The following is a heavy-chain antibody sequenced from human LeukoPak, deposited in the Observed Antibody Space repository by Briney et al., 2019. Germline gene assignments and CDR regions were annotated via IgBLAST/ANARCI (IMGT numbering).Heavy chain of an antibody. CDR2: ISSSSSTI. D-gene: IGHD3-10*01. CDR3: ARPYGSGSYYAYFDY. CDR1: GFTFSSYS. J-gene: IGHJ4*02. V-gene: IGHV3-48*02. Sequence: GGSLRLSCAASGFTFSSYSMNWARQAPGKGLEWVSYISSSSSTIYYADSVKGRFTISRDNAKNSLYLQMNSLRDEDTAVYYCARPYGSGSYYAYFDYWGQGTLVTVSS.